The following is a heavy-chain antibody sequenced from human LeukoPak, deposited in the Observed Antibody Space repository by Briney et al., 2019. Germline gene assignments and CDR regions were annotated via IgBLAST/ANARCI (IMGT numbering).Heavy chain of an antibody. CDR3: AVRQCSSTSCYKEWFDP. J-gene: IGHJ5*02. CDR1: GFTFSSYA. D-gene: IGHD2-2*02. CDR2: ISGSGGST. V-gene: IGHV3-23*01. Sequence: GGSLRLSCAASGFTFSSYAMSWVRQAPGKGLEWVSAISGSGGSTYYADSAKGRFTISRDNSKDTLYLQMNSLRAEDTAVYYCAVRQCSSTSCYKEWFDPWGQGTLVTVSS.